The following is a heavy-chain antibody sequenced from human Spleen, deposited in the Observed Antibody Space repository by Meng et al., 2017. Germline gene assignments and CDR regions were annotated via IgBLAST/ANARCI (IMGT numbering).Heavy chain of an antibody. V-gene: IGHV3-48*04. CDR2: ISSSANTV. J-gene: IGHJ5*02. CDR1: GFTFSSYS. D-gene: IGHD3-22*01. CDR3: ARSGSYPNWIDP. Sequence: GGSLRLSCAASGFTFSSYSMNWVRQAPGKGLEWVAYISSSANTVYYADSVKGRFTISRDNAKNSLYLLMNSLRAEDTAVYYCARSGSYPNWIDPWGQGTPVTVSS.